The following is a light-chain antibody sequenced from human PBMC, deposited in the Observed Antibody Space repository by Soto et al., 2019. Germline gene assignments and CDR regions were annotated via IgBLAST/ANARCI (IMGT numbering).Light chain of an antibody. J-gene: IGKJ1*01. CDR1: QSISSY. CDR2: GAS. V-gene: IGKV3-15*01. CDR3: QEYDNWPLWT. Sequence: MTQSPSSLSASVGDRVTITCRASQSISSYLNWYQQKPGQAPRLLIYGASTRATGVPARFSGSGSGTEFTLTINSLQSEDFALYYCQEYDNWPLWTFGQGTKVDIK.